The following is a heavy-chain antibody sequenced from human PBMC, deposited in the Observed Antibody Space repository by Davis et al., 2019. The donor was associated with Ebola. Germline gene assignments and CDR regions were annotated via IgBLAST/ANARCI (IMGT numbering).Heavy chain of an antibody. J-gene: IGHJ4*02. CDR3: ATTANVTGGLDS. D-gene: IGHD2-8*02. V-gene: IGHV1-69*02. Sequence: AASVKVSCKASGDTFTRSTFHWVRQAPGQGLEWLGRIAPLLGVPNYSEKSQGRLTITADKSTSTAYMELSSLTTADTALYYCATTANVTGGLDSWGQGTLVTVSS. CDR1: GDTFTRST. CDR2: IAPLLGVP.